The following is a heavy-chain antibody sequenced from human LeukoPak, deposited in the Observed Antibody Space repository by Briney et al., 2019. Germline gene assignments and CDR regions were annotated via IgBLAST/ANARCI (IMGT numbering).Heavy chain of an antibody. D-gene: IGHD3-22*01. CDR2: INPNSGGT. Sequence: GASVKVSCKASGYTFTGYYMHWVRQAPGQGLEWMGWINPNSGGTNYAQKFQGRVTMTRDTSTSTVYMELSSLRSEDTAVYYCARAYYYDSSGLDAFDIWGQGTMVTVSS. CDR1: GYTFTGYY. J-gene: IGHJ3*02. V-gene: IGHV1-2*02. CDR3: ARAYYYDSSGLDAFDI.